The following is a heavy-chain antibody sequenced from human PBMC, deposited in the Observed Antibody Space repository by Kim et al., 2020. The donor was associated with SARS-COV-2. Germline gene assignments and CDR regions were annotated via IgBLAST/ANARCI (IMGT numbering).Heavy chain of an antibody. Sequence: VKGRFTISRDNSKNTLYLQMNSLRAEDTAVYYCARDLLTGDRRYYYGMDVWGQGTTVTVSS. CDR3: ARDLLTGDRRYYYGMDV. V-gene: IGHV3-53*01. D-gene: IGHD7-27*01. J-gene: IGHJ6*02.